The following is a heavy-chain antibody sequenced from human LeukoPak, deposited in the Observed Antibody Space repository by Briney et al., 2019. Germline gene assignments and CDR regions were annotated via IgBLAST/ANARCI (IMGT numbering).Heavy chain of an antibody. CDR2: TYYRSKWYN. D-gene: IGHD2/OR15-2a*01. J-gene: IGHJ4*02. Sequence: SQTLSLTCAISGDSVSSNSAAWNWIRQSPSGGLEWLGRTYYRSKWYNDYAVSVKSRITINPDRSKNQVSLQMNSVTPEDTAVYHCARETTSLFDSWGQGTLVTVSS. CDR1: GDSVSSNSAA. V-gene: IGHV6-1*01. CDR3: ARETTSLFDS.